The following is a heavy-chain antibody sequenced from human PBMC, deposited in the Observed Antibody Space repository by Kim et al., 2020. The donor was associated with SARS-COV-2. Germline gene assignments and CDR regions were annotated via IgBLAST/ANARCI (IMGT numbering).Heavy chain of an antibody. J-gene: IGHJ6*02. Sequence: GGSLRLSCAASGFTFSSYSMNWVRQAPGKGLEWVSSISSSSSYIYYADSVKGRFTISRDNAKNSLYLQMNSLRAEDTAVYYRARDLQAFGDYYYYYGMDVWGQGTTVTVSS. CDR1: GFTFSSYS. V-gene: IGHV3-21*01. CDR3: ARDLQAFGDYYYYYGMDV. CDR2: ISSSSSYI. D-gene: IGHD3-10*01.